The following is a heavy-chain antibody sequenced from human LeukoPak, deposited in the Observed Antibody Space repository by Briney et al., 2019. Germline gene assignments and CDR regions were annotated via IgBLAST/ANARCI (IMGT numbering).Heavy chain of an antibody. CDR2: IRYDGSNK. CDR3: AKAPNWFDP. CDR1: EFIFSSYW. Sequence: GGSLRLSCAASEFIFSSYWMSWVRQAPGKGLEWVAFIRYDGSNKYYADSVKGRFTISRDNSKNTLYLQMNSLRAEDTAVYYCAKAPNWFDPWGQGTLVTVSS. J-gene: IGHJ5*02. V-gene: IGHV3-30*02.